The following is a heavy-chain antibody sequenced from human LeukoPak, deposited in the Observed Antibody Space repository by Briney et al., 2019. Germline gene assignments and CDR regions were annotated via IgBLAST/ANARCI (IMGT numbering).Heavy chain of an antibody. CDR3: ARAFFFDF. CDR2: IYSGGST. V-gene: IGHV3-NL1*01. D-gene: IGHD3-16*01. CDR1: GFTFSSYG. J-gene: IGHJ4*02. Sequence: GGSLRLSCGASGFTFSSYGMHWVRQAPGKGLEWVSVIYSGGSTYYAESVKGRFTISRDNTKNSLYLQMDGPRVEDTAVYYCARAFFFDFWGQGTLVTVSS.